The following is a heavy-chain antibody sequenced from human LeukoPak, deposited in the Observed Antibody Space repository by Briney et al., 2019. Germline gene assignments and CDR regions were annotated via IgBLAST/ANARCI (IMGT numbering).Heavy chain of an antibody. CDR1: GFTFSRDS. D-gene: IGHD5-12*01. CDR3: ARGGGYSGYDLDAFDI. Sequence: VGSLRLSCAASGFTFSRDSMNWVRQAPGKGLEWVSSISSSSTYIYYADSVKGRFTISRDSAKNSLHLQMNSLRAEDTAVYYCARGGGYSGYDLDAFDIWGQGTMVTVSS. J-gene: IGHJ3*02. CDR2: ISSSSTYI. V-gene: IGHV3-21*01.